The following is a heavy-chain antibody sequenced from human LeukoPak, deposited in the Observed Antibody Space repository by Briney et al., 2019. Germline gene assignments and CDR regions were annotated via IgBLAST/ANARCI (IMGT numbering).Heavy chain of an antibody. CDR1: GGSISSSSHY. V-gene: IGHV4-39*01. CDR3: ATIHYYHGMDV. J-gene: IGHJ6*02. D-gene: IGHD5-18*01. Sequence: SETLSLTCTVSGGSISSSSHYWGWIRQPPGKGLEWTGNIYNSGSAYYNPSLRSRATISVDTSKNQFSLKLNSVTAADTAVYYCATIHYYHGMDVWGQGTTVTVSS. CDR2: IYNSGSA.